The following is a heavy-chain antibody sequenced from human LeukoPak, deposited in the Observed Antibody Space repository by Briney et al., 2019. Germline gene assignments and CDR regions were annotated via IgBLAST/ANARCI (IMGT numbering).Heavy chain of an antibody. V-gene: IGHV3-53*04. CDR3: ARATGTSSGYSDY. CDR2: IYSGGST. CDR1: GFTVSSNY. J-gene: IGHJ4*01. D-gene: IGHD3-22*01. Sequence: GGSLRLSCAASGFTVSSNYMSWVRQAPGKGLEWVSVIYSGGSTYYADSVKGRFTISRHNSKNTLYLQMNSLRAEDTAVYYCARATGTSSGYSDYWGHGTLVTVSS.